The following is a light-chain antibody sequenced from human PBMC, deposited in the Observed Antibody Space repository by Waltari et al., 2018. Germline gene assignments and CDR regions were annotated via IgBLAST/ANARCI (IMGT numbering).Light chain of an antibody. CDR3: NARDSSGNHWV. J-gene: IGLJ3*02. Sequence: YQRNPGQAPVLVIYGKNNRPSGIPDRFSGSSSGNTASLTITGAQAEDEADYYCNARDSSGNHWVFGGGTKLTVL. CDR2: GKN. V-gene: IGLV3-19*01.